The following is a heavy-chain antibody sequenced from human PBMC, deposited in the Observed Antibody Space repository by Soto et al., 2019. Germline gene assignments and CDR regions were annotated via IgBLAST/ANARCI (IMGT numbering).Heavy chain of an antibody. D-gene: IGHD2-15*01. J-gene: IGHJ5*02. Sequence: TLETLSLTCTVSGGSISSSSYYWGWIRQPPGKGLEWIGSIYYSGSTYYNPSLKSRVTISVDTSKNQFSLKLSSVTAADTAVYYCARHLPAILVVVAATLTSGNWFDPWGQGTLVTVSS. V-gene: IGHV4-39*01. CDR1: GGSISSSSYY. CDR3: ARHLPAILVVVAATLTSGNWFDP. CDR2: IYYSGST.